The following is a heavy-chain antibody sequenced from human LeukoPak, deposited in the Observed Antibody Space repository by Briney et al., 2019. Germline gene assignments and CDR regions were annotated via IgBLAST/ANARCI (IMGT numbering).Heavy chain of an antibody. CDR2: ISGSGGST. CDR3: AKDLSDYYVSSGSLDY. CDR1: GFTFSSYA. Sequence: GGSLRLSCAASGFTFSSYAMSWVRQAPGKGLEWVSAISGSGGSTYYADSVKGRFTISRDNSKNTLYLQMNSLRAEDTAVYYCAKDLSDYYVSSGSLDYWGQGTLVTVSS. D-gene: IGHD3-22*01. V-gene: IGHV3-23*01. J-gene: IGHJ4*02.